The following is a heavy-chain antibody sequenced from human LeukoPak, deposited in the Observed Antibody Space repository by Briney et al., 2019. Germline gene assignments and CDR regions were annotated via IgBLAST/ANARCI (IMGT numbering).Heavy chain of an antibody. Sequence: PGGSLRLSCAASGFTFSSYGMHWVRQAPGKGLEWVAFIRYDGSNKYYADSVKGRFTISRDNSKNTLYLQMNSLRAEDTAVYYCAKDFGYYYDSSGYYAPDYWGQGTLVTVSS. D-gene: IGHD3-22*01. CDR2: IRYDGSNK. V-gene: IGHV3-30*02. J-gene: IGHJ4*02. CDR3: AKDFGYYYDSSGYYAPDY. CDR1: GFTFSSYG.